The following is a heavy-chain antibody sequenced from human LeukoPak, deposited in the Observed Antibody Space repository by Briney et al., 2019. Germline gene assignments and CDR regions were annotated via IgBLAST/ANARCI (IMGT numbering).Heavy chain of an antibody. CDR1: GGSISGFY. D-gene: IGHD1-26*01. Sequence: PSETLSLTCIVSGGSISGFYWSWIRQPAGKGLEWVSAISGSGGSTYYADSVKGRFTISRDNSKNTLYLQMNSLRAEDTAVYYCAKDQVLGATIMDYWGQGTLVTVSS. V-gene: IGHV3-23*01. CDR3: AKDQVLGATIMDY. CDR2: ISGSGGST. J-gene: IGHJ4*02.